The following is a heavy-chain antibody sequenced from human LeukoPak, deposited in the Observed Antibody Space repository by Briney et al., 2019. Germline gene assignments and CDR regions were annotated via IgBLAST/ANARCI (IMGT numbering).Heavy chain of an antibody. Sequence: SETLSLTCAVYDESFSGYYCSWIRQPPRKGLEWIGEIDHSGSTNYNPSLQSRVTISVDTSKNQFSLRLGSVTAADTAVYYCATSYNWNYISWGQGTLVTVSS. V-gene: IGHV4-34*01. D-gene: IGHD1-7*01. J-gene: IGHJ5*02. CDR1: DESFSGYY. CDR2: IDHSGST. CDR3: ATSYNWNYIS.